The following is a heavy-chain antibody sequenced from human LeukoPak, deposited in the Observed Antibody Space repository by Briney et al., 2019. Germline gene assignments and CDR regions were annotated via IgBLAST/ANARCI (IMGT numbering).Heavy chain of an antibody. Sequence: GGSLRLSCAASGFTVVTNDMTWVRQAPGKGLEWVSVLYSDGNTKYADSVQGRSTISRDNSKNTLYLEMNSLSPDDTAVYYCARGVEPLAANTLAYWGQGTLVTVSS. D-gene: IGHD1-14*01. CDR3: ARGVEPLAANTLAY. CDR2: LYSDGNT. J-gene: IGHJ4*02. V-gene: IGHV3-53*01. CDR1: GFTVVTND.